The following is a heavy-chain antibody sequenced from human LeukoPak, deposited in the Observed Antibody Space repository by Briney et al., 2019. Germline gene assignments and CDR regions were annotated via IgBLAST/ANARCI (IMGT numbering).Heavy chain of an antibody. CDR3: ARGAILGYCSSTSCWDHDAFDI. V-gene: IGHV4-39*07. Sequence: SETLSLTCTLSGGTVTSSTYFWGWIRQPPGKGLEWIGSISYSGATYYNPSLKSRVSMSVHTSKNQFSLKLSSVTAADTAVYYCARGAILGYCSSTSCWDHDAFDIWGQGTMVTVSS. CDR1: GGTVTSSTYF. J-gene: IGHJ3*02. D-gene: IGHD2-2*01. CDR2: ISYSGAT.